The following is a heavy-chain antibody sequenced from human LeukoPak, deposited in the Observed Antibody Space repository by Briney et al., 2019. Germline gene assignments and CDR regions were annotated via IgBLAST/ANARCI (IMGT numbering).Heavy chain of an antibody. CDR3: AKAHYDSSGYMGDYYYYMDV. CDR2: ISGSGGST. J-gene: IGHJ6*03. Sequence: GGSLRLSWAASGFTFSSYAMSWVRQAPGKGLEWVSAISGSGGSTYYADSVKGRFTISRDNSKNTLYLQMNSLRAEDTAVYYCAKAHYDSSGYMGDYYYYMDVWGKGTTVTVSS. D-gene: IGHD3-22*01. V-gene: IGHV3-23*01. CDR1: GFTFSSYA.